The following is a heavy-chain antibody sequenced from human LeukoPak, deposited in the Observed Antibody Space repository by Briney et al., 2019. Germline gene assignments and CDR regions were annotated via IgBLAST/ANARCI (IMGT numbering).Heavy chain of an antibody. V-gene: IGHV1-69*13. CDR1: GRTFSSYA. D-gene: IGHD3-22*01. Sequence: SVKVSCKASGRTFSSYAISWVRQAPGQGFEWIGGIIPIFGTANYAQKFQGRVTITADESTSTAYMELSSLRSEDTAVYYCARVLGRDYYDSSDIYGMDVWGQGTTVTVSS. J-gene: IGHJ6*02. CDR3: ARVLGRDYYDSSDIYGMDV. CDR2: IIPIFGTA.